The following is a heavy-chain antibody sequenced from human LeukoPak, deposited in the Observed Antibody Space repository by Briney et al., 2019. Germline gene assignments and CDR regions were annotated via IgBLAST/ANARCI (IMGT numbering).Heavy chain of an antibody. Sequence: ASVKVSCTASGYTFTGYYMHWVRQAPGQGLEWMGWINPNSGGTNYAQKFQGRVTMTRDTSISTAYMELSRLRSDDTAVYYCARDLTSGWDPFDYWGQGTLVTVSS. D-gene: IGHD6-19*01. J-gene: IGHJ4*02. CDR2: INPNSGGT. CDR1: GYTFTGYY. CDR3: ARDLTSGWDPFDY. V-gene: IGHV1-2*02.